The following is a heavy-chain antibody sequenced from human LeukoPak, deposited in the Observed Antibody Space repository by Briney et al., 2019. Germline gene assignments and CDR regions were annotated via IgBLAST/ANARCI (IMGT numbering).Heavy chain of an antibody. CDR3: TTDLGAISYYYYYGMDV. J-gene: IGHJ6*02. V-gene: IGHV3-15*01. Sequence: GGSLRLSCAASGFTFSNAWMSWVRQAPGKGLEWVGRIKSKTDGGTIDYAAPVKGRFTISRDDSKNTLYLQMNSLKTEDTAVYYCTTDLGAISYYYYYGMDVWGQGTTVTVSS. D-gene: IGHD3-9*01. CDR2: IKSKTDGGTI. CDR1: GFTFSNAW.